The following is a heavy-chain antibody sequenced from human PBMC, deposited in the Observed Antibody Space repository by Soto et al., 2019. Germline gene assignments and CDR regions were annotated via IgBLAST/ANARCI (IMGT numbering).Heavy chain of an antibody. CDR1: GFTFNNYS. V-gene: IGHV3-23*01. D-gene: IGHD5-18*01. CDR2: INRGGGP. CDR3: ARADGPLPVTLLGF. J-gene: IGHJ4*02. Sequence: EVRLLESGGGLVQPGGSLTLSCATAGFTFNNYSMSWVRQAPGKGLEWVSSINRGGGPYYADSVKGRFTISRDNSKNMLYLRMNSLRADGTAVYFCARADGPLPVTLLGFWGQGTLVTVSS.